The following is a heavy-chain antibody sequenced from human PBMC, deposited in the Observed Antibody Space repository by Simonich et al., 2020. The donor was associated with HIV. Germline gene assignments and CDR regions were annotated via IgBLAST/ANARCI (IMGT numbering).Heavy chain of an antibody. CDR2: IYYSGGT. CDR3: ARDHYDSSGYYIDY. J-gene: IGHJ4*02. CDR1: GGSISSYY. Sequence: QVQLQESGPGLVKPSETLSLTCTVSGGSISSYYWSWIRQPPGKGLEWIGYIYYSGGTNYNPSLKSRVTISVDTSKNQFSLKLSSVTAADTAVYYCARDHYDSSGYYIDYWGQGTLVTVSS. V-gene: IGHV4-59*01. D-gene: IGHD3-22*01.